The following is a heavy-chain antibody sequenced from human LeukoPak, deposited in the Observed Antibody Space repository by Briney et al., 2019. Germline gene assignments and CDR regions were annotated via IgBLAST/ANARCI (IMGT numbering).Heavy chain of an antibody. Sequence: PSETLSLTCTVSGGSISSSNYYWGWIRQPPGKGLEWIGSLFYSGSTYYNPSLRSRVSISEDTSKNQFSLKLSSVTAADTAVYFCTFNLGSGSYAFDIWGQGTMVTVSS. D-gene: IGHD3-10*01. J-gene: IGHJ3*02. V-gene: IGHV4-39*07. CDR2: LFYSGST. CDR1: GGSISSSNYY. CDR3: TFNLGSGSYAFDI.